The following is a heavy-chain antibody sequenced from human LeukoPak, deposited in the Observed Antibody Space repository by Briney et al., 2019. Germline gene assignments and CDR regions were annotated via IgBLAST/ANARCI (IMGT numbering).Heavy chain of an antibody. CDR3: ARMGKEWPGAHYFDC. D-gene: IGHD3-3*01. V-gene: IGHV2-5*02. CDR2: IYWDDDK. CDR1: GFSLSTSGVH. J-gene: IGHJ4*02. Sequence: ESGLTLVKPTQTLTLTCTFSGFSLSTSGVHVGWIRQPPGKALEWLALIYWDDDKRYSPSLKTRLTISKDTSKNQVVLTMTNMDPVDTATYYCARMGKEWPGAHYFDCWGQGTLVTVSS.